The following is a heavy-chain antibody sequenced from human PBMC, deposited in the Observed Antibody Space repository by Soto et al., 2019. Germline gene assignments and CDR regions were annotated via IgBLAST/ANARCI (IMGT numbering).Heavy chain of an antibody. CDR3: ARGGSSDWQVALDI. V-gene: IGHV4-34*01. CDR1: AGSFSHYY. D-gene: IGHD6-19*01. CDR2: IKHSGSS. J-gene: IGHJ3*02. Sequence: QVQQQPWGAGLLKPSETLSLTCAVYAGSFSHYYWNWIRQSPGKGLEWMGKIKHSGSSNYNPSLRSRVSISVDMSKNQFSLRLTSVTAADTDVYYCARGGSSDWQVALDIWGQGTMVTVSS.